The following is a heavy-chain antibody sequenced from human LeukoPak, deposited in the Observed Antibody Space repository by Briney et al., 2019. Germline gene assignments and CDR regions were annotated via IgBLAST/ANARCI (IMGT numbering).Heavy chain of an antibody. D-gene: IGHD6-13*01. Sequence: PGGSLRLSCAASGFTFSSYEMNWVRQAPGKGLEWVSYISSSGSTIYYADSVKGRFTISRDNAKNSLYLQMNSLRAEDTAVYYCARGSSSLFQHWGQGTLVTVSS. V-gene: IGHV3-48*03. CDR1: GFTFSSYE. J-gene: IGHJ1*01. CDR3: ARGSSSLFQH. CDR2: ISSSGSTI.